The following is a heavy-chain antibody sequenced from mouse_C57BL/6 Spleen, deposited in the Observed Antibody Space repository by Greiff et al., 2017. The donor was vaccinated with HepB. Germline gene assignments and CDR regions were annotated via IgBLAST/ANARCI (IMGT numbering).Heavy chain of an antibody. Sequence: VKLVESGAELVKPGASVKISCKASGYAFSSSWMNWVKQRPGKGLEWIGQIYPGDGDTNYNGKFKGKAKLTADKSTRTAYMQLRSLTSEESAVYFCARGGGYYGSSYAMDYWGQGTSVTVSS. CDR3: ARGGGYYGSSYAMDY. J-gene: IGHJ4*01. CDR1: GYAFSSSW. D-gene: IGHD1-1*01. V-gene: IGHV1-80*01. CDR2: IYPGDGDT.